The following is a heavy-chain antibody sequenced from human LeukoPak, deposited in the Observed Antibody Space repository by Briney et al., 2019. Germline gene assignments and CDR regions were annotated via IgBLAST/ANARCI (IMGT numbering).Heavy chain of an antibody. Sequence: SETLSLTCTVSDGSISSGAYYWSWIRQPPGKGLEWIGYIWHSGSTYYNPSLRSRITMSVDRSKNQFSLKLSSVTAADTAVYYCVRDGGDCSGGRCYPAGFQHWGQGTLVTVSS. D-gene: IGHD2-15*01. J-gene: IGHJ1*01. CDR1: DGSISSGAYY. CDR3: VRDGGDCSGGRCYPAGFQH. V-gene: IGHV4-30-2*01. CDR2: IWHSGST.